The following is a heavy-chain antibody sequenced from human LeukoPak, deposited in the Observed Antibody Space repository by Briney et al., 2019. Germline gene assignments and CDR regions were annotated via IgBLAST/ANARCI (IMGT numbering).Heavy chain of an antibody. J-gene: IGHJ6*02. D-gene: IGHD4-17*01. CDR1: GFTFSDYY. V-gene: IGHV3-11*04. CDR2: ISSSSSTI. CDR3: ARSTVTTTLRYVYYYYGMDV. Sequence: GGSLRLSCAASGFTFSDYYMSWIRQAPGKGLEWVSYISSSSSTIYYADSVKGRFTISRDNAKNSLYLQMNSLRDEDTAVYYCARSTVTTTLRYVYYYYGMDVWGQGTTVTVSS.